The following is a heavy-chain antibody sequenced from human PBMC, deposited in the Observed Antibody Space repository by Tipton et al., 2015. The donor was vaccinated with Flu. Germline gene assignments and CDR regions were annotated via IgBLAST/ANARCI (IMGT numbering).Heavy chain of an antibody. CDR1: GGSISSSSYY. CDR2: IYYSGST. Sequence: LRLSCTVSGGSISSSSYYWGWIRQPPGKGPEWIGSIYYSGSTYYNPSLKSRVTISVDTSKNQFSLKLSSVTAADTAVYYCHTADDYWGQGTLVTVSS. CDR3: HTADDY. V-gene: IGHV4-39*07. D-gene: IGHD5-18*01. J-gene: IGHJ4*02.